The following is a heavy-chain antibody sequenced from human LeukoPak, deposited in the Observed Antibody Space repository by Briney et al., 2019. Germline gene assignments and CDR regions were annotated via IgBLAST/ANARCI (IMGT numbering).Heavy chain of an antibody. Sequence: GGSLRLSCAASGFTFSGYWMSWVRQAPGKGLEWVANIKQDGSEKYYVDSVKGRFTISRDNAKNSLYLQMNSLRAEDTAVYYCARPQSVTLGIVGARGAFDIWGQGTMVTVSS. CDR3: ARPQSVTLGIVGARGAFDI. J-gene: IGHJ3*02. V-gene: IGHV3-7*01. CDR1: GFTFSGYW. D-gene: IGHD1-26*01. CDR2: IKQDGSEK.